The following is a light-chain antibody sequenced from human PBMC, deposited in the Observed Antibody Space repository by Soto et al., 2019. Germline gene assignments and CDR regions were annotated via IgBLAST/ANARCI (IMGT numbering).Light chain of an antibody. V-gene: IGKV3-11*01. CDR2: DAS. CDR3: QQRGNWPPIT. J-gene: IGKJ5*01. CDR1: QSVSSY. Sequence: EVVLTQSPATLSLSPGERATLSCRASQSVSSYLAWYQQKPGQAPRLLIYDASNRATGIPVRSSASGSGTDFTLTISSLEPEDFAVYYCQQRGNWPPITFGHGTRLEI.